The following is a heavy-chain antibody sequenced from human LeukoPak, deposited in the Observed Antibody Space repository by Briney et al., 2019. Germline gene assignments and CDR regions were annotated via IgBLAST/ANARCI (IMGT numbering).Heavy chain of an antibody. CDR1: GGSISSYY. CDR3: ARIGADYGDYFAFDI. D-gene: IGHD4-17*01. Sequence: SETLSLTCTVSGGSISSYYWSWIRQPAGKGLEWIGRIYTSGSTNYNPSLKSRVTMSVDTSKNQFSLKLSSVTAADTAAYYCARIGADYGDYFAFDIWAKGQWSPSLQ. J-gene: IGHJ3*02. V-gene: IGHV4-4*07. CDR2: IYTSGST.